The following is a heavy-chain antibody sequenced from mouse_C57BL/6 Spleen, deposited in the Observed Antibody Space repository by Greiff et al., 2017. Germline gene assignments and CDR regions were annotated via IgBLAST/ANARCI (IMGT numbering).Heavy chain of an antibody. D-gene: IGHD3-2*02. CDR2: INSDGGST. CDR3: ARLLGYMGMDY. CDR1: EYEFPSHD. J-gene: IGHJ4*01. V-gene: IGHV5-2*01. Sequence: EVKLMESGGGLVQPGESLKLSCESNEYEFPSHDMSWVRKTPEKRLELVAAINSDGGSTYYPDTMERRFIISRDNTKKTLYLQMSSLRSEDTAVYYCARLLGYMGMDYWGQGTSVTVSS.